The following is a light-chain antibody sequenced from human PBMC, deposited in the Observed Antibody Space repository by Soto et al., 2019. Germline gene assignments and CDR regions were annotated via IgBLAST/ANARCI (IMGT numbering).Light chain of an antibody. V-gene: IGLV2-14*01. J-gene: IGLJ1*01. CDR2: EVS. CDR1: SSDVGSYNY. Sequence: QSALTQPASVSGSPGQSITISCTGDSSDVGSYNYVSWYQEYPGKAPKLMLYEVSARPSGVSNRFSGSKSGNTASLTISGLQAEDEADYYCSSYTTSSSLVFGTGTKVTVL. CDR3: SSYTTSSSLV.